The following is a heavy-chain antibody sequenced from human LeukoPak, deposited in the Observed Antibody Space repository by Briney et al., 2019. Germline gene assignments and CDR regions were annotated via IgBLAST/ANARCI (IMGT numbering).Heavy chain of an antibody. J-gene: IGHJ5*02. D-gene: IGHD3-10*01. CDR1: GGSVSSGRYY. Sequence: SETLSLTCTVSGGSVSSGRYYGSWIRQPPGKGLEWIGYIYYSGSTNYNPSLKSRVTISINTSKNQFSLTLNSVTAADTAVYYCARGGDGWFDPWGQGTLVIVSS. CDR2: IYYSGST. CDR3: ARGGDGWFDP. V-gene: IGHV4-61*01.